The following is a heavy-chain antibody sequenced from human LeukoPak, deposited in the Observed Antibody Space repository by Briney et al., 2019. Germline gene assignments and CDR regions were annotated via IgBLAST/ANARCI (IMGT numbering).Heavy chain of an antibody. D-gene: IGHD3-22*01. Sequence: PGGSLRLSCAASVFTFDDYGMSWVRQAPGKGLEWVSGINWNGGSTGYADSVKGRFTISRDNAKNSLYLQMNSLRAEDTALYYCARDRSIYYDSSGYPWGQGTLVTVS. J-gene: IGHJ5*02. CDR3: ARDRSIYYDSSGYP. CDR2: INWNGGST. CDR1: VFTFDDYG. V-gene: IGHV3-20*04.